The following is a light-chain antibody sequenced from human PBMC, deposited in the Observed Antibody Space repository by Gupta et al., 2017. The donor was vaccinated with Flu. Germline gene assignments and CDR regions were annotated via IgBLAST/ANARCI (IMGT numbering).Light chain of an antibody. CDR1: NSDVGAYNF. V-gene: IGLV2-11*01. CDR3: CSYAVFNILI. J-gene: IGLJ2*01. CDR2: DVT. Sequence: SALTQPRSVSGSPGQSVTISCTGTNSDVGAYNFVSWYQQHPGKAPKLLMYDVTKRPSGVPDRFSASKSDNTASLTISGLQADDEADYYCCSYAVFNILIFGGGTRLTVL.